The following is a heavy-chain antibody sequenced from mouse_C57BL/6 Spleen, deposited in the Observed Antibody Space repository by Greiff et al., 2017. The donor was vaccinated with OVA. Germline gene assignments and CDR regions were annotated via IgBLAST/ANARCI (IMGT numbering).Heavy chain of an antibody. Sequence: EVKLMESGGGLVQPGGSLKLSCAASGFTFSDYYMYWVRQTPEKRLEWVAYISNGGGSTYYPDTVKGRFTISRDNAKNTLYLQMSRLKSEDTAMYYCARQKGRGYFDFWGQGTTLTVSS. CDR1: GFTFSDYY. CDR3: ARQKGRGYFDF. CDR2: ISNGGGST. D-gene: IGHD3-3*01. V-gene: IGHV5-12*01. J-gene: IGHJ2*01.